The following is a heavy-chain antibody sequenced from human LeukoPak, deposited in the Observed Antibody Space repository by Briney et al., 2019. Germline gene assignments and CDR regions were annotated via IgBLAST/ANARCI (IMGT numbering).Heavy chain of an antibody. CDR1: GFTFSSYW. D-gene: IGHD2-2*01. Sequence: GGSLRLSCAASGFTFSSYWMHWVRHAPGKGLVWVSRINTDGSSTSYADSVKGRFTISRDNSKNTLYLQMNSLRAEDTAVYYCATDLYCSSTSCYRRFDYWGQGTLVTVSS. CDR2: INTDGSST. CDR3: ATDLYCSSTSCYRRFDY. V-gene: IGHV3-74*01. J-gene: IGHJ4*02.